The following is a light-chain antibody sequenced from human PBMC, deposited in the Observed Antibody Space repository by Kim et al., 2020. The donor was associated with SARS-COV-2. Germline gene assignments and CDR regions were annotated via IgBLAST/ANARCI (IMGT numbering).Light chain of an antibody. Sequence: PGQTASITCSGDKLGDKYACWYQQRPGQSPVLVIYQDSKRPSGIPERFSGSNSGNTATLTISGTQAMDEADYYCQAWDSSTAWRVFGGGTQLTVL. CDR1: KLGDKY. J-gene: IGLJ3*02. V-gene: IGLV3-1*01. CDR3: QAWDSSTAWRV. CDR2: QDS.